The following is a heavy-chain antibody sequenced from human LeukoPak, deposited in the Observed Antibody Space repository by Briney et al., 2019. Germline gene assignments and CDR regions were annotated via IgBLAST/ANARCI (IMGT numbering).Heavy chain of an antibody. CDR1: GYTFTSYD. CDR3: AREIGCSSTSCYGGYYYYMDV. CDR2: MNPNSGNT. D-gene: IGHD2-2*01. Sequence: ASVKVSCKATGYTFTSYDINWVRQATGQGLEWMGWMNPNSGNTGYAQKFQGRVTMTRNTSISTAYMELSSLRSEDTAVHYCAREIGCSSTSCYGGYYYYMDVWGKGTTVTVSS. V-gene: IGHV1-8*01. J-gene: IGHJ6*03.